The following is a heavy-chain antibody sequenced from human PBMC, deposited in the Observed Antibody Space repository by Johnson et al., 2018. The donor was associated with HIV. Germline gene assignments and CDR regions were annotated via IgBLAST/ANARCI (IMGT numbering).Heavy chain of an antibody. CDR2: IKQDGSEK. Sequence: VQLVESGGGLVQPGGSLRLSCAASGFTFSSYWMSWVRQAPGKGLEWVANIKQDGSEKYYVDSVKGRFPISRDNAKNSLYLQRNSLRAEDTAVYYCARVRFSGITIFGWDDAFDIWGQGTMVTVSS. V-gene: IGHV3-7*01. CDR3: ARVRFSGITIFGWDDAFDI. J-gene: IGHJ3*02. CDR1: GFTFSSYW. D-gene: IGHD3-3*01.